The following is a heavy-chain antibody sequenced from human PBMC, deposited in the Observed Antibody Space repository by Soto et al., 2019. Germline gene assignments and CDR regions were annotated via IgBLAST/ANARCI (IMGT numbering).Heavy chain of an antibody. V-gene: IGHV4-4*02. CDR1: GGSISSSNW. Sequence: QVQLQESGPGLVKPSGTLSLTCAVSGGSISSSNWWSWVRQPPGKGLEWIGEIYHSGSTNYNPSPKSRATXPXDXXKNQFSLKLSSVTAADTAVYYCARVSGSYYYGMDVWGQGTTVTVSS. CDR2: IYHSGST. CDR3: ARVSGSYYYGMDV. J-gene: IGHJ6*02. D-gene: IGHD1-26*01.